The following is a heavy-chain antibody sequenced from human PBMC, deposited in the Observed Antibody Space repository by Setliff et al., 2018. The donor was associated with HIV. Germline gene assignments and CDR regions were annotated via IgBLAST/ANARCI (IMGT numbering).Heavy chain of an antibody. J-gene: IGHJ4*02. CDR2: IYHSGIV. D-gene: IGHD2-2*01. Sequence: SETLSLTCTVSGGSISSGSYYWSWIRQPAGKGLEWIGEIYHSGIVNYNPSLQSRVTTSTDTSKNQFSLRLNSVTVADTAVYYCARVRLRVPPSIFDYWGMGSLVTVSS. CDR3: ARVRLRVPPSIFDY. V-gene: IGHV4-61*10. CDR1: GGSISSGSYY.